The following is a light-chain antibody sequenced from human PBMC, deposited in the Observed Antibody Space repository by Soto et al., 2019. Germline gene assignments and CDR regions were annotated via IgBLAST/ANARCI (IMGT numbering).Light chain of an antibody. CDR3: QQYSAWPLT. CDR1: QSVNNN. CDR2: GAS. V-gene: IGKV3-15*01. Sequence: ELVMTQSPATLSVSPGERATLFCRASQSVNNNFLAWYQQKPGQAPRLLIHGASTRATGIPARFSGSGSGTEFTLTISSLQSEDFAVYYCQQYSAWPLTFGGGTKVDIK. J-gene: IGKJ4*01.